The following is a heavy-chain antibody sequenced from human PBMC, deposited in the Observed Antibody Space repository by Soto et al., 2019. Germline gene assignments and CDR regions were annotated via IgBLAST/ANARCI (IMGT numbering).Heavy chain of an antibody. Sequence: VASVKVSCKASGYTFTSYYMHWVRQAPGQGLEWMGIINPSGGSTSYAQKFQGRVTMTRDTSTSTVYMELSSLRSEDTAVYYCATDHDSSGYLPLRVQHWGQGXLVTVSS. CDR2: INPSGGST. V-gene: IGHV1-46*01. CDR1: GYTFTSYY. D-gene: IGHD3-22*01. CDR3: ATDHDSSGYLPLRVQH. J-gene: IGHJ1*01.